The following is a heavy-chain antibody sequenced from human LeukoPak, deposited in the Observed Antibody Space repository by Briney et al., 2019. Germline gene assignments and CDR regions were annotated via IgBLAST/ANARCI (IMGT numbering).Heavy chain of an antibody. D-gene: IGHD5-24*01. Sequence: GGSLRLSCAASGFTFSSYGMHWVRQAPGKGLEWVAVISYDGSNKYYADSVKGRFTIFRDNVKSTLYLQMSSLRVEDTAVYYCARDRGDGYTAFDYWGQGTLVTVSS. V-gene: IGHV3-30*03. CDR3: ARDRGDGYTAFDY. CDR2: ISYDGSNK. J-gene: IGHJ4*02. CDR1: GFTFSSYG.